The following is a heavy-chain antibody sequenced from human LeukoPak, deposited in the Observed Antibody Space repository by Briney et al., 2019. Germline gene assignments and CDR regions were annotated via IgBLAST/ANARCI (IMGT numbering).Heavy chain of an antibody. CDR1: GYTFTSYA. V-gene: IGHV1-69*05. D-gene: IGHD1-26*01. J-gene: IGHJ4*02. CDR3: ARGVGAAHSIDY. Sequence: ASVKVSCKASGYTFTSYAMHWVRQAPGQGLEWMGGIIPIFGTANYAQKFQGRVTITTDESTSTAYMELSSLRSEDTAVYYCARGVGAAHSIDYWGQGTLVTVSS. CDR2: IIPIFGTA.